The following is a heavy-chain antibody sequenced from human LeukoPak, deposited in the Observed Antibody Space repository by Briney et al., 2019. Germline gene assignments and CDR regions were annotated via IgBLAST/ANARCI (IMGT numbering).Heavy chain of an antibody. V-gene: IGHV3-7*01. CDR3: VKEYHSRGFGAYFDY. J-gene: IGHJ4*02. Sequence: AGGSLRLSCAASEFTFSNYWMNWVRQAPGKGPEWVANIKQDAGEKYYADSVKGRFTLSRDNSINTVDLQMNSPRAEDTAVYYCVKEYHSRGFGAYFDYWGQGTLVTVSS. D-gene: IGHD3-3*01. CDR2: IKQDAGEK. CDR1: EFTFSNYW.